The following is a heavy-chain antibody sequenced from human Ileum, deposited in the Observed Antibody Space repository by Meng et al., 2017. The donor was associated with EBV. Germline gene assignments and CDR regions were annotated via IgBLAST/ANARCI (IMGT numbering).Heavy chain of an antibody. V-gene: IGHV4-4*02. CDR3: ARHSGYNQGY. J-gene: IGHJ4*02. CDR1: DGSISSSNW. D-gene: IGHD5-24*01. CDR2: IYYSGSP. Sequence: QVQLQEPVPGLVKPSGTLSLICVVFDGSISSSNWWSWFRQPPGKGLEWIGQIYYSGSPRYNPSLKSRVTMSVDKSKNQVSLNLNSVTAADTALYYCARHSGYNQGYWGQGTLVTVSS.